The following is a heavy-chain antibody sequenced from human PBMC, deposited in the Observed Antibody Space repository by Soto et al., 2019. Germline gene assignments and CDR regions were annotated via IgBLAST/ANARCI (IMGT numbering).Heavy chain of an antibody. CDR1: GGSISSGDYY. D-gene: IGHD6-6*01. J-gene: IGHJ6*02. V-gene: IGHV4-30-4*01. Sequence: SETLSLTCTVSGGSISSGDYYWSWIRKPPGTGLECIGYIYYRGRTYYNPSLKRRVTISVETSKNQFSLKLSSVTAADTAVYYCARGILEYSSSSYFYYYGMDVWGQGTTVTVSS. CDR2: IYYRGRT. CDR3: ARGILEYSSSSYFYYYGMDV.